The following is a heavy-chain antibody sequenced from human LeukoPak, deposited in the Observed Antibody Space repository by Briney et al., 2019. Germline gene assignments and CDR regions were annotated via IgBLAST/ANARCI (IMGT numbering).Heavy chain of an antibody. V-gene: IGHV3-21*01. CDR3: ARDRQQLLDAFDI. Sequence: GGSLRLSCAASGXTFSSYSMNWVRQAPGKGLEWVSSISSSSSYIYYADSVKGRFTISRDNAKNSLYLQMNSLRAEDTAVYYCARDRQQLLDAFDIWGQGTMVTVSS. J-gene: IGHJ3*02. D-gene: IGHD6-13*01. CDR1: GXTFSSYS. CDR2: ISSSSSYI.